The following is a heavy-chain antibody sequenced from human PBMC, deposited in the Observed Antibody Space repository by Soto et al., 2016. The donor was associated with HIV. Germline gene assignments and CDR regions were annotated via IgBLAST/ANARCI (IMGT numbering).Heavy chain of an antibody. J-gene: IGHJ1*01. CDR1: GSTVNSDY. D-gene: IGHD3-3*01. CDR2: IYGGGST. V-gene: IGHV3-66*01. CDR3: ALGRFQYI. Sequence: EMQLVESGGDLVQPGGSLRLSCVVSGSTVNSDYVSWVRQPPGKGLEWVSLIYGGGSTSYADSVKGRFTISRDKSKSTVYLQMNSLRVEDTAVYYCALGRFQYIWGQGTLVTVSS.